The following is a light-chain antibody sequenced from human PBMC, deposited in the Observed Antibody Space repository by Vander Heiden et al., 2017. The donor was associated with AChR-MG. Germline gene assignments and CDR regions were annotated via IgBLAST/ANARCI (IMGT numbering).Light chain of an antibody. Sequence: SYELTQPPSVSVSPGQTASIPCPGNKLGDKYVYWYQQRPGQPPVLVIYQDTMRPSGIPERFSGSNSGNTATLTISGTQTMDEADYYCQAWDSSVVFGGGTKLTVL. V-gene: IGLV3-1*01. J-gene: IGLJ2*01. CDR3: QAWDSSVV. CDR2: QDT. CDR1: KLGDKY.